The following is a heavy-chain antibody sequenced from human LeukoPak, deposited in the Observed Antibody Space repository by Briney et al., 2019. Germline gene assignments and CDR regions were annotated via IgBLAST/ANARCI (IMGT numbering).Heavy chain of an antibody. J-gene: IGHJ5*02. D-gene: IGHD2-2*02. CDR2: IKQDGSEK. V-gene: IGHV3-7*01. Sequence: GGSLRLSCAASGFTFSSYWMSWVRQAPGKGLEWVANIKQDGSEKYYVDSVKGRFTISRDNAKNSLNLQMNSLRAEDTAVYYCARYHIVVVPAAILPWFDPWGQGTLVTVSS. CDR3: ARYHIVVVPAAILPWFDP. CDR1: GFTFSSYW.